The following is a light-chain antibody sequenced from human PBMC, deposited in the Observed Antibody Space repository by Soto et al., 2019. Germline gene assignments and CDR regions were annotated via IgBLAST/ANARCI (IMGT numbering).Light chain of an antibody. J-gene: IGKJ4*01. CDR3: QQGYSSPLT. Sequence: IQMSQSPSSLSASVGDRVTITCQASQDISNYLNWYQQKPGKAPKLLIYDASNLETGVPSRFSGSGSGTDFTLTISSLQPEDFATYYCQQGYSSPLTFGGGTKVDIK. V-gene: IGKV1-33*01. CDR1: QDISNY. CDR2: DAS.